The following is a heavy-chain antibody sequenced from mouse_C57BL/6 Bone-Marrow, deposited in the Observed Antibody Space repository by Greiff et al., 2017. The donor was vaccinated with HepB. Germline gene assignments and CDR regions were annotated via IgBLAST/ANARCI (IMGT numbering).Heavy chain of an antibody. V-gene: IGHV1-72*01. D-gene: IGHD1-1*01. CDR2: IDPNSGGT. CDR3: ARRYYGSSSYWYFDV. CDR1: GYTFTSYW. Sequence: QVQLQQPGAELVKPGASVKLSCKASGYTFTSYWMHWVKQRPGRGLEWIGRIDPNSGGTKYNEKFKSKATLTVDKPSSTAYMQLSSLTSEDSAVYYCARRYYGSSSYWYFDVWGTGTTVTVSS. J-gene: IGHJ1*03.